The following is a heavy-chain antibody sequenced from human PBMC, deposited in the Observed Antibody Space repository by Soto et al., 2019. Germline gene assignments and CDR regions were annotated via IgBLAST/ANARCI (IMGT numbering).Heavy chain of an antibody. V-gene: IGHV3-23*01. J-gene: IGHJ4*02. Sequence: GSLRLSCAASVFTVSSYAMSWVRQAPGKGLEWVSAISGSGGSTYYADSVKGRFTISRDNSKNTLYLQMNSLRAEDTAVYYCAKLYYDFWSGYSTPYYFDYWGQGTLVTVSS. CDR2: ISGSGGST. CDR1: VFTVSSYA. CDR3: AKLYYDFWSGYSTPYYFDY. D-gene: IGHD3-3*01.